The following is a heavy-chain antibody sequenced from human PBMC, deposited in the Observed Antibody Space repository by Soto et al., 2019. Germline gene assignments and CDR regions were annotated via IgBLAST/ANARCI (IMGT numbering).Heavy chain of an antibody. CDR3: AKDMGTFTKSQFDC. J-gene: IGHJ4*02. CDR2: IIWNGGSI. V-gene: IGHV3-9*01. CDR1: GFKFDDYA. Sequence: GGSLRLSCAASGFKFDDYAMHWVRQAPGKGLEWVSGIIWNGGSIGYADSVMGRFTISRDNAENSLYLQMNGLRAEDTALYYCAKDMGTFTKSQFDCWGQGTLVTVSS. D-gene: IGHD7-27*01.